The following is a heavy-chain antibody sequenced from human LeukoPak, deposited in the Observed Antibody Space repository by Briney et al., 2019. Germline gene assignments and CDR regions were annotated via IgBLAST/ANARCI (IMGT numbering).Heavy chain of an antibody. CDR1: GGSISSYY. CDR3: AAAGAYNYRLAY. D-gene: IGHD5-24*01. Sequence: SETLSLTCTVSGGSISSYYWIWIRQSPGKGLEWIAYIHYSGSTNYNPSLKSRLTISVDTSKNLFSLKLNSVTTADTAVYYCAAAGAYNYRLAYWGQGTLVTVSS. CDR2: IHYSGST. J-gene: IGHJ4*02. V-gene: IGHV4-59*01.